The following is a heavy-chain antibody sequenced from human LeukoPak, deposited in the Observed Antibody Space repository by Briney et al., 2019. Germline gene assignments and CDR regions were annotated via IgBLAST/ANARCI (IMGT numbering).Heavy chain of an antibody. CDR2: IYPGDSDT. Sequence: GGSLQTSCQCSGYSFTSYWIGWARPLPGKGLEGLGIIYPGDSDTRYSPSFQGQVTISTDKSIRTAYLQWSSLKASDTAMYYCARLGQPQDSRSYYWFDPWGQGTLVTVSS. D-gene: IGHD3-22*01. CDR1: GYSFTSYW. J-gene: IGHJ5*02. V-gene: IGHV5-51*01. CDR3: ARLGQPQDSRSYYWFDP.